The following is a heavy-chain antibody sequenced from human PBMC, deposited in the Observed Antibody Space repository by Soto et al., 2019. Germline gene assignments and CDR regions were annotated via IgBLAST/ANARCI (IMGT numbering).Heavy chain of an antibody. D-gene: IGHD4-17*01. Sequence: GGSLRLSCAASGFTFSSYAMHWVRQAPGKGLEWVALISDDGNNKYYADSVKGRFTISRDNSKNTLCLQMNSLRAEDTAVYYCARDEADYGEGYYYYGMDVWGQGTTVTVSS. V-gene: IGHV3-30-3*01. J-gene: IGHJ6*02. CDR1: GFTFSSYA. CDR3: ARDEADYGEGYYYYGMDV. CDR2: ISDDGNNK.